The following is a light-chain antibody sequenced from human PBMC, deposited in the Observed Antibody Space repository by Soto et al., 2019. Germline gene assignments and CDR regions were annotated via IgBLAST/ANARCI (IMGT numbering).Light chain of an antibody. V-gene: IGKV3-15*01. CDR1: QSISTL. CDR2: SAS. Sequence: EIVLTQSAATLSVSPVERATLSCSASQSISTLLAWYQQKLGQAPRLLIYSASTRATGIPARFSGSGSGADFTLTISSLQSEDFAVYYCQQYYDWPITFGQGTRLEIK. CDR3: QQYYDWPIT. J-gene: IGKJ5*01.